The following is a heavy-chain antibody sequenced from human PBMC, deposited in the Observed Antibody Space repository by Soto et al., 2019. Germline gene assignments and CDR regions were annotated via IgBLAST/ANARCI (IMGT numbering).Heavy chain of an antibody. J-gene: IGHJ4*02. CDR2: IVPIFGPP. D-gene: IGHD3-22*01. CDR1: GGTFNSYS. Sequence: QVQLVQSETEVKKPGSSVKVSCRASGGTFNSYSTNWVRQAPGQGLEWIGGIVPIFGPPNYAQKFQGRVTSTADEVTATAYMALSGLRSEDTAVYYCARGIEVGVVDSLGQGTLFTVAS. CDR3: ARGIEVGVVDS. V-gene: IGHV1-69*01.